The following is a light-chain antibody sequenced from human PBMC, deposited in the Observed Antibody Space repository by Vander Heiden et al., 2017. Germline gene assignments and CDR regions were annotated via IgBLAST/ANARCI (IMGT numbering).Light chain of an antibody. CDR2: DAA. CDR1: QSVSSHY. J-gene: IGKJ1*01. CDR3: QQNRT. V-gene: IGKV3-20*01. Sequence: EIVLTQSPGTLSLSPGERATLSCRVSQSVSSHYLAWYQKKPGQAPRLLMYDAASRATGISDRFSGSGSCTDFTLTITRLEPEDFAVYYCQQNRTFGQGTKVEIK.